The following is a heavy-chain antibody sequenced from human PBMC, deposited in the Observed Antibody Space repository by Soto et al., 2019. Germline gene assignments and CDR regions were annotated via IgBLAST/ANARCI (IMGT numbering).Heavy chain of an antibody. D-gene: IGHD3-10*01. V-gene: IGHV3-15*01. CDR2: IKSKTAGGTP. J-gene: IGHJ4*02. CDR1: GFTFSNAW. Sequence: VQLVASGGGLVKPGGYLRLSCAASGFTFSNAWMSLVRPAPGNVLEWVGRIKSKTAGGTPDYAAPLKGRFTISRDDSKNTMFLQMNSLKTEDTDVYYCTTCLWGKAGFDYWGQDTLVTLSS. CDR3: TTCLWGKAGFDY.